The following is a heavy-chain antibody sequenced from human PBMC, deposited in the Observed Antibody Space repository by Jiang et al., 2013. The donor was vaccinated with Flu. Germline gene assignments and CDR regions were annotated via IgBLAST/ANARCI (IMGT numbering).Heavy chain of an antibody. V-gene: IGHV3-48*03. J-gene: IGHJ6*02. Sequence: SYEMNWVRPGVQGRGVEWVSSISRTAGSTHYAESVKGRFTISRDNAKKSLYLQMNSLRAEDTAVYYCARESALFLQSVTVPYYGLDVWGQGTTVTVSS. CDR3: ARESALFLQSVTVPYYGLDV. D-gene: IGHD3-3*01. CDR2: ISRTAGST. CDR1: SYE.